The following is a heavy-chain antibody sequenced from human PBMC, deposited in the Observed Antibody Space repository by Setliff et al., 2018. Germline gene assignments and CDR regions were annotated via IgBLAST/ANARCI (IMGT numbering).Heavy chain of an antibody. CDR1: GGSMTSYY. J-gene: IGHJ6*03. D-gene: IGHD3-10*01. Sequence: SETLSLTCTVSGGSMTSYYWSWIRQPPGKGLEWIGSIYYTGDPYYNPSLKSRVTMSVDTSRNQLSLKLTSVTAADTAVYYCARHVGSRSRGYNYYYYYMDVWGKGTTVTVSS. V-gene: IGHV4-39*01. CDR2: IYYTGDP. CDR3: ARHVGSRSRGYNYYYYYMDV.